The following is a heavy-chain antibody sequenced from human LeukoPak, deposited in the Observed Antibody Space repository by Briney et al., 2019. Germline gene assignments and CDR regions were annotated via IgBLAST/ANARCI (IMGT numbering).Heavy chain of an antibody. CDR1: GFTFSSYS. Sequence: GSLRLSCAASGFTFSSYSMSWVRQAPGKGLEWVSAISGSGGNTYYADSVKGRFTISRDNSKNTLYLQMNSLRAEDTAVYYCAKDRRAGSYDYWGQGTLVTVSS. D-gene: IGHD3-10*01. CDR3: AKDRRAGSYDY. J-gene: IGHJ4*02. CDR2: ISGSGGNT. V-gene: IGHV3-23*01.